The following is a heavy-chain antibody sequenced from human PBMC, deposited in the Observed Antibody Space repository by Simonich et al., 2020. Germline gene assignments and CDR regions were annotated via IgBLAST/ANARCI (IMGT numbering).Heavy chain of an antibody. J-gene: IGHJ5*02. CDR1: GYTCTSYD. Sequence: QVQLVQSGAEVKKPGASVKVSCKPSGYTCTSYDINWVRQATGQELGGMGWMHPTSGNPGMAQEFQGRVNITRITSISTAYMELSSLSSEDTAVYYCARSRYCTNGVCYNWFDPWGQGTLVTVSS. CDR2: MHPTSGNP. D-gene: IGHD2-8*01. V-gene: IGHV1-8*03. CDR3: ARSRYCTNGVCYNWFDP.